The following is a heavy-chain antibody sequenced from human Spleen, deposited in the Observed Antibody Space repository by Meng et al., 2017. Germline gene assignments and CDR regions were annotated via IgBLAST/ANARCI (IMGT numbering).Heavy chain of an antibody. V-gene: IGHV4-39*07. CDR1: GGSISSSSYY. Sequence: SETLSLTCTVSGGSISSSSYYWGWIRQPPGKRLEWIGSIYYSGSTYYNPSLKSRVTISVDTSKNQFSLKLSSVTAADTAVYYCASLATYYYDSSGYYPPNYFDYWGQGTLVTVSS. CDR2: IYYSGST. D-gene: IGHD3-22*01. CDR3: ASLATYYYDSSGYYPPNYFDY. J-gene: IGHJ4*02.